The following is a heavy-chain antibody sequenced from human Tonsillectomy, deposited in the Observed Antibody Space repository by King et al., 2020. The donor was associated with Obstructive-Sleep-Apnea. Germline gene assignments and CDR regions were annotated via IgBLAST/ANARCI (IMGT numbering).Heavy chain of an antibody. D-gene: IGHD3-3*02. J-gene: IGHJ6*02. CDR2: INSDWSST. Sequence: VQLVESGGGLVQPGGSLRLSCAASGFTFSSYWMQWVRKAPGTGLVWCSRINSDWSSTTYAGPVEGRFTISRANAKNTLFLQMNSRRAEDTAVYYCARVAFSSPHFYYCGMDVWGQGTTVTVSS. CDR1: GFTFSSYW. V-gene: IGHV3-74*03. CDR3: ARVAFSSPHFYYCGMDV.